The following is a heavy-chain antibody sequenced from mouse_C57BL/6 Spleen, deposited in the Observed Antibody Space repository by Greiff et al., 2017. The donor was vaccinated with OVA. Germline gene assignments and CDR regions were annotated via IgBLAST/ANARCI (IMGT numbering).Heavy chain of an antibody. CDR3: ARQGIYYDSYYFDY. Sequence: QVHVKQPGAELVKPGASVKMSCKASGYTFTSYWITWVKQRPGQGLEWIGDIYPGSGSTNYNEKFKSKATLTVDTSSSTAYMQLSSLTSEDSAVYYCARQGIYYDSYYFDYWGQGTTLTVSS. J-gene: IGHJ2*01. CDR1: GYTFTSYW. V-gene: IGHV1-55*01. CDR2: IYPGSGST. D-gene: IGHD2-4*01.